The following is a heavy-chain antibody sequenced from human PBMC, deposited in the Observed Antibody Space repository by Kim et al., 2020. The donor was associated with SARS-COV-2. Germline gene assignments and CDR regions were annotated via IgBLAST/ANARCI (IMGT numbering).Heavy chain of an antibody. J-gene: IGHJ4*02. CDR2: ISGSGRST. CDR3: AKDPYSSSWHYFDY. D-gene: IGHD6-13*01. Sequence: GGSLRLSCAASGFTFSSYAMSWVRQAPGKGLEWVSAISGSGRSTYYADSVKGRFTISRDNSKNTLYLQMNSLRAEDTAVYYCAKDPYSSSWHYFDYWGQGTLVTVSS. V-gene: IGHV3-23*01. CDR1: GFTFSSYA.